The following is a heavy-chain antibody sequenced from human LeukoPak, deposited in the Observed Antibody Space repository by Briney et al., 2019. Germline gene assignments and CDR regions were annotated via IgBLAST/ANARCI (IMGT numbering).Heavy chain of an antibody. V-gene: IGHV3-11*01. CDR3: ARVWYSGSYPVDY. Sequence: GGSLRLSRAASGFIFSDYYMNWIRQAPGKGLEWVAHISSSGSNIYYADSVKGRFTISRDNAKNSLYLQMNSLRAEDTAVYYCARVWYSGSYPVDYWGQGTLITVSS. CDR2: ISSSGSNI. J-gene: IGHJ4*02. CDR1: GFIFSDYY. D-gene: IGHD1-26*01.